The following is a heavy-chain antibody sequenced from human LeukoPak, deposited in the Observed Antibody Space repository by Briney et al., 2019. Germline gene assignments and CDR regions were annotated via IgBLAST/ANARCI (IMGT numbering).Heavy chain of an antibody. J-gene: IGHJ5*02. CDR2: INHSGST. V-gene: IGHV4-34*01. CDR3: ARSYFYFGSGTYYNGNTWFDP. CDR1: GGSFSGYY. D-gene: IGHD3-10*01. Sequence: SETLSLTCAVYGGSFSGYYWSWIRQPPGKGLEWIGEINHSGSTNYNPSLKSRVTISVDTSKNQFSLRLNSVTAADTAVYYCARSYFYFGSGTYYNGNTWFDPWGQGTLVTVSS.